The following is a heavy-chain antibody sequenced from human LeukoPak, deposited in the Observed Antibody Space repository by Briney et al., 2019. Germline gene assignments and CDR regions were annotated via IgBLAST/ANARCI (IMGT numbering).Heavy chain of an antibody. Sequence: SETLSLTCTVSGGSISSSSYYWGWIRQPPGKGLEWIGSIYYSGSTYYNPSLKSRVTISVDTSKNQFSLKLSSVTAADTAVYYCARRAVGATPIDPWGQGTLVTVSS. CDR3: ARRAVGATPIDP. J-gene: IGHJ5*02. D-gene: IGHD1-26*01. CDR1: GGSISSSSYY. V-gene: IGHV4-39*01. CDR2: IYYSGST.